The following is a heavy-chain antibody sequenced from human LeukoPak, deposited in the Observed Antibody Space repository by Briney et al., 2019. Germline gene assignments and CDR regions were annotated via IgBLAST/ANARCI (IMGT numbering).Heavy chain of an antibody. Sequence: GGSLRLSCAASGFTFSSYGMHWVRQAPGKGLEWVAVIWYDGSNKYYADSVKGRFTISRDNSKNTLYLQMNSLRAEDTAVYYCARGWRVVGARAYYFDYWGQGTLVTVSS. CDR2: IWYDGSNK. D-gene: IGHD1-26*01. J-gene: IGHJ4*02. CDR3: ARGWRVVGARAYYFDY. V-gene: IGHV3-33*01. CDR1: GFTFSSYG.